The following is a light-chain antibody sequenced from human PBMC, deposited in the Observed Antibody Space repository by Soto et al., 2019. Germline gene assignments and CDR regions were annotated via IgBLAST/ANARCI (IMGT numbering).Light chain of an antibody. Sequence: DIQMVQSPSSLSASIGDSVSITCRASQTISTFLNWYQQKPGKAPKVLIYGASRLQSGVPSRFSGSGSGTEFTLNISSLQPEDLATYYCQQSYSTPRWTFGQGTKVEIK. CDR1: QTISTF. CDR3: QQSYSTPRWT. V-gene: IGKV1-39*01. CDR2: GAS. J-gene: IGKJ1*01.